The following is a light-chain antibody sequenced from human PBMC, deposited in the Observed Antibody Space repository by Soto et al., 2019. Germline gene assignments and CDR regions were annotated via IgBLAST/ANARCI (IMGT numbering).Light chain of an antibody. CDR3: QQYNSYSRT. J-gene: IGKJ1*01. Sequence: DIQMTQSPSTLSASVGDRVTITCRASQSISSWLAWYQQKPGKAPKLLIYKASSLESGVPSRFSGSRSGTEFTLTISSLQPYYFATYNCQQYNSYSRTFGQGTKVDIK. CDR1: QSISSW. CDR2: KAS. V-gene: IGKV1-5*03.